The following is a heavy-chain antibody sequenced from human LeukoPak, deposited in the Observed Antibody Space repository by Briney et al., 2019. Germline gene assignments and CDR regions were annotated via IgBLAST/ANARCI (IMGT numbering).Heavy chain of an antibody. CDR1: GGSIGSSSYY. CDR3: ARRPDYGGNSVVAFDI. Sequence: SETLSLTCTVSGGSIGSSSYYWGWIRQPPGKGLEWIGEINHSGSTNYNPSLKSRVTISVDTSKNQFSLKLSSVTAADTAVYYCARRPDYGGNSVVAFDIWGQGTMVTVSS. V-gene: IGHV4-39*07. CDR2: INHSGST. D-gene: IGHD4-23*01. J-gene: IGHJ3*02.